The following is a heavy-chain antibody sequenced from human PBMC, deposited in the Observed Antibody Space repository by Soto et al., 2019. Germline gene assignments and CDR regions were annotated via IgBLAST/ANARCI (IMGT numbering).Heavy chain of an antibody. CDR3: ARTPYCCDSSGFKAFDY. CDR1: GFSLSTSGMC. V-gene: IGHV2-70*01. J-gene: IGHJ4*02. Sequence: SRPTRVKPSQALTLSFTFCGFSLSTSGMCVSWIRQPPGKALEWLALIDWDDDKYYSTSLKTRLTISKDTSKNQVVLTMTNMDPVDTATYYCARTPYCCDSSGFKAFDYCGQAILVTVSS. D-gene: IGHD3-22*01. CDR2: IDWDDDK.